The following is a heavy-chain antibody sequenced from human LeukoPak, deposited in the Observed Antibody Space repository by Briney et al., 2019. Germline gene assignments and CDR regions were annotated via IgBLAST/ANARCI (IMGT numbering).Heavy chain of an antibody. J-gene: IGHJ4*02. CDR3: AKSDYGDLLPDY. CDR1: GFTFSSYA. Sequence: GRSLRLSCAASGFTFSSYAMHWVRQAPGKGLEWVAVISYDGSNKYYADSVKGRFTISRDNSKNTLYLQMNSLRAEDTAVYYCAKSDYGDLLPDYWGQGTLVTVSS. D-gene: IGHD4-17*01. V-gene: IGHV3-30-3*01. CDR2: ISYDGSNK.